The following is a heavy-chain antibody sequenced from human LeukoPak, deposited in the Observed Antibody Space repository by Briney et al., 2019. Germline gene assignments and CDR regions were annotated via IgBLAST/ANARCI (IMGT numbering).Heavy chain of an antibody. CDR3: AKLAKYFYGSETFYFFEH. Sequence: GRSLRLSCATSGFTFSTYGFHWVRQAPGKGLEWVANINQDETEKYYVDSVKGRFTISRDNGKNSLYLQMNSLRVEDTAVYYCAKLAKYFYGSETFYFFEHWGQGTPVTASS. V-gene: IGHV3-7*01. J-gene: IGHJ4*02. CDR1: GFTFSTYG. CDR2: INQDETEK. D-gene: IGHD3-10*01.